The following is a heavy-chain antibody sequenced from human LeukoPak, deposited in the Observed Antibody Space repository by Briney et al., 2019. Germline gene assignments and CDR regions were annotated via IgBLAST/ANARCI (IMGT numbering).Heavy chain of an antibody. Sequence: GGSLRLSCAASGFTFRSYEMNWVRQAPGKGLEWITYIRSSGSTIYYADSVKGRFTISRDNAKNSLSLQMNSLRAEDTAVYYCARDSIVVVPAALAFMDVWGKGTTVTVSS. J-gene: IGHJ6*03. CDR2: IRSSGSTI. V-gene: IGHV3-48*03. CDR3: ARDSIVVVPAALAFMDV. D-gene: IGHD2-2*01. CDR1: GFTFRSYE.